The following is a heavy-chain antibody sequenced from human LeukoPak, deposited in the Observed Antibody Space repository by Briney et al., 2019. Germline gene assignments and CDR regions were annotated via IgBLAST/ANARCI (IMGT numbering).Heavy chain of an antibody. Sequence: TGGSLRLSCAASGFTFSSYAMSWVRQAPGKGLEWVSAISGSGGSTYYADSVKGRFTISRDNSKNTLYLQMNSLRAEDTAVYYCAKVVVPAAIFRYFQHWGQGTLVTVSS. CDR1: GFTFSSYA. D-gene: IGHD2-2*01. J-gene: IGHJ1*01. CDR3: AKVVVPAAIFRYFQH. CDR2: ISGSGGST. V-gene: IGHV3-23*01.